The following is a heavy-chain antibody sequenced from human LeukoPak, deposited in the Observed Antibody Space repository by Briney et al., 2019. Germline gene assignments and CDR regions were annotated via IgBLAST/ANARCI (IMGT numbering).Heavy chain of an antibody. Sequence: KPSETLSLTCTVSGGSISSYYWSWIRQPPGKGLEWIGYINDSGSTTYSPSLKSRVTISLDTSTKQFSLKLSSVTAADTAVYYCARSDSLGDDYWGQGTLVTVSS. CDR2: INDSGST. D-gene: IGHD3-22*01. CDR1: GGSISSYY. V-gene: IGHV4-59*01. J-gene: IGHJ4*02. CDR3: ARSDSLGDDY.